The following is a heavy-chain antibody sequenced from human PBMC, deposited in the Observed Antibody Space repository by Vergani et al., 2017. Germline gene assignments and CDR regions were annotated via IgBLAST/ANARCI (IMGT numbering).Heavy chain of an antibody. CDR2: IRSKAYGGTT. CDR3: TATPRGGYGSGSYLDIDF. D-gene: IGHD3-10*01. Sequence: EVQLVESGGGLVQPGRSLRLSCTASGFTFGDYAMSWFRQAPGKGLEWGGCIRSKAYGGTTEYAASVKGRFTISRDDSKSIAYLQMTSLKTEDTAAYYCTATPRGGYGSGSYLDIDFWGKGTTVTVSS. J-gene: IGHJ6*03. V-gene: IGHV3-49*03. CDR1: GFTFGDYA.